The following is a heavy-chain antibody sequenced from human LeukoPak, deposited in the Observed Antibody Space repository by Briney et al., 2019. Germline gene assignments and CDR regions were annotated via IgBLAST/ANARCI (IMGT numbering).Heavy chain of an antibody. D-gene: IGHD3-22*01. V-gene: IGHV3-64*01. Sequence: GGSLRLSCAASGFTFSSYAMHWVRQAPGKGPEYVSAISSNGGSTYYANSVKGRFTISRDNSKNTLYLQMGSLRAEDMAVYYCASYDSSGYYYDYWGQGTLVTVSS. J-gene: IGHJ4*02. CDR1: GFTFSSYA. CDR2: ISSNGGST. CDR3: ASYDSSGYYYDY.